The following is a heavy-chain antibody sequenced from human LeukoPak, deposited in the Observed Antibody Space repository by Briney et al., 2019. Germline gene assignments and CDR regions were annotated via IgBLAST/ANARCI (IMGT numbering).Heavy chain of an antibody. J-gene: IGHJ3*02. CDR3: ARWTVTTNDAFDI. Sequence: SETLSPTCTVSGVSISSYYWSWIRQPPGKGLEWIGYIYYSGSTNYNPSLKSRVTISVDTSKNQFSLKLSSVTAADTAVYYCARWTVTTNDAFDIWGQGTMVTVSS. D-gene: IGHD4-17*01. CDR2: IYYSGST. V-gene: IGHV4-59*01. CDR1: GVSISSYY.